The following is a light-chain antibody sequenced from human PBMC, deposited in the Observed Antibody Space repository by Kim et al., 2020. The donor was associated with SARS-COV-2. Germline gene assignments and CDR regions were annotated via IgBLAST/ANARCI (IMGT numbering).Light chain of an antibody. CDR2: LDCYGSH. CDR1: REQRTWF. Sequence: AYVTVTGPLGREQRTWFVAWHQPRPEKGPGYLMELDCYGSHNRGVGFHDRFSGSSSGAARYLTISGRRSDDEADYYCQTWGSGIQVFGGGTKPTAL. CDR3: QTWGSGIQV. V-gene: IGLV4-69*02. J-gene: IGLJ2*01.